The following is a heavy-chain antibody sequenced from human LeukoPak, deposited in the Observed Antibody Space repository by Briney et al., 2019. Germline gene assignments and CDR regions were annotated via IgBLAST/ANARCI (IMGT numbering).Heavy chain of an antibody. D-gene: IGHD2-15*01. V-gene: IGHV1-2*06. CDR1: GYTFTGYY. J-gene: IGHJ5*02. CDR2: INPNSGGT. CDR3: ARVRGFGCSGGSCYPANWFDP. Sequence: ASVTVSCKASGYTFTGYYMHWVRQAPGQGLEWMGRINPNSGGTNYAQKFQGRVTMTRDTSISTAYMELSRLRSDDTAVYYCARVRGFGCSGGSCYPANWFDPWGQGTLVTVSS.